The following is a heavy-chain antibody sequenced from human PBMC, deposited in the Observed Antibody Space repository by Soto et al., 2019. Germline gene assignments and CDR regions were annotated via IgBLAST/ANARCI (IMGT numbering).Heavy chain of an antibody. V-gene: IGHV3-30-3*01. D-gene: IGHD3-22*01. Sequence: PGGSLRLSCPASGFTFSSYAMHWVRQAPGKGLEWVAVISYDGSNKYYADSVKGRFTISRDNSKNTLYLQMNSLRAEDTAVYYCARERYYDSSGPFAYWGQGTLVTVSS. CDR3: ARERYYDSSGPFAY. CDR2: ISYDGSNK. CDR1: GFTFSSYA. J-gene: IGHJ4*02.